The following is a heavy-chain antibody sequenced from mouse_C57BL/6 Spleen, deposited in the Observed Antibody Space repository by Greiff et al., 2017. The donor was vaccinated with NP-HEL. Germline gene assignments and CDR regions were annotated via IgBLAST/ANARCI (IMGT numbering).Heavy chain of an antibody. CDR1: GFTFTDYY. CDR2: IRNKANGYTT. D-gene: IGHD1-1*01. Sequence: EVKVVESGGGLVQPGGSLSLSCAASGFTFTDYYMSWVRQPPGKALEWLGFIRNKANGYTTEYSASVKGRFTISRDNSQSILYLQMNALRAEDSATYYCARYYYYGYFDVWGTGTTVTVSS. CDR3: ARYYYYGYFDV. J-gene: IGHJ1*03. V-gene: IGHV7-3*01.